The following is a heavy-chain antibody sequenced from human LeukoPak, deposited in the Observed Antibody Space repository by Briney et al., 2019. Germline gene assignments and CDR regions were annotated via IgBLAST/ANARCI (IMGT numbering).Heavy chain of an antibody. CDR3: ATPGGKSVLWFGESYYYYGMDV. CDR2: ISSSSSYI. CDR1: GFTFSSYS. J-gene: IGHJ6*02. Sequence: GGSLRLSCAASGFTFSSYSMNWGRQAPGKGLEWVSSISSSSSYIYYADSVKGRFTISRDNAKNSLYLQMNSLRAEDTAVYYCATPGGKSVLWFGESYYYYGMDVWGQGTTVTVSS. D-gene: IGHD3-10*01. V-gene: IGHV3-21*01.